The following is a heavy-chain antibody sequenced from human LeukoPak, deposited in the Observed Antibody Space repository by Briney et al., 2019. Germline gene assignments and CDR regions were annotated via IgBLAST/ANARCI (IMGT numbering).Heavy chain of an antibody. CDR1: GGTFSSYA. J-gene: IGHJ6*03. D-gene: IGHD6-6*01. V-gene: IGHV1-69*13. CDR3: ARCVAARRYYYYYMDV. CDR2: IIPIFGTA. Sequence: SVKVSCKASGGTFSSYAISWVRQAPGQGLEWMGGIIPIFGTANYAQKFQGRVTITADESTSTAYMELSSLRSEDTAVYYCARCVAARRYYYYYMDVWGKGTTVTVSS.